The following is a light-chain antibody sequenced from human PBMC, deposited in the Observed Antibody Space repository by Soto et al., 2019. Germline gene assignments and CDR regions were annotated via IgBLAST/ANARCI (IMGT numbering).Light chain of an antibody. CDR2: DAS. Sequence: EIVLTQSPATLSLSPWERATLSCRASQSVSSYLAWYQQKPGQAPRLLIYDASNRATGIPARFSGSGSGTDFTLTISSLEPEDFAVYYCQQRSNWPRGVTFGGGTKVEIK. CDR1: QSVSSY. V-gene: IGKV3-11*01. CDR3: QQRSNWPRGVT. J-gene: IGKJ4*01.